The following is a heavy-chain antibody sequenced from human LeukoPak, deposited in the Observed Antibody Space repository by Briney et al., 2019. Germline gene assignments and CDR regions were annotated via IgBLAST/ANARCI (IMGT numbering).Heavy chain of an antibody. Sequence: PGGSLRLSCAASGFTFSNAWMSWVRQGPGKGLEWVGRIKSKTDGGTTDYAARVKGRFTISRDDSKNTLYLQMNSLNTEHTAVYYCTTQRSRITMVRGVIRSDHWGQGTLVTVSS. J-gene: IGHJ4*02. D-gene: IGHD3-10*01. CDR1: GFTFSNAW. V-gene: IGHV3-15*01. CDR2: IKSKTDGGTT. CDR3: TTQRSRITMVRGVIRSDH.